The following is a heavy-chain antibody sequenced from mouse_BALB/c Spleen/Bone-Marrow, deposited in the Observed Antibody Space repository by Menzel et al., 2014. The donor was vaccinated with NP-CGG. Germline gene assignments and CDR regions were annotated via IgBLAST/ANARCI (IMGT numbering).Heavy chain of an antibody. CDR1: GYTFTSYV. Sequence: EVQLQQSGPELVKPGASVKMSCKASGYTFTSYVMHWVKQKPGQGLEWIGYINPYNDGTKYNEKFKGKATLTSDKSSSPAYMYLSSLTSEGSAFCYCARSLYGYHWYFDVWGAGATVTVSS. CDR3: ARSLYGYHWYFDV. CDR2: INPYNDGT. D-gene: IGHD2-2*01. J-gene: IGHJ1*01. V-gene: IGHV1-14*01.